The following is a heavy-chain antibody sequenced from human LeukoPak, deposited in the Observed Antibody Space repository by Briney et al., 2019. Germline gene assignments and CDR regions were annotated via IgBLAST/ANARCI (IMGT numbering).Heavy chain of an antibody. Sequence: GGSLRLSCAASGFTFSSYSMNWVRQAPGKGLEWVSSISSSSSYIYYADSVKGRFTISRDNAKNSLCLQMNSLRAEDTAVYYCARAHGYSSSWYFDYWGQGTLVTVSS. V-gene: IGHV3-21*01. CDR1: GFTFSSYS. CDR2: ISSSSSYI. D-gene: IGHD6-13*01. J-gene: IGHJ4*02. CDR3: ARAHGYSSSWYFDY.